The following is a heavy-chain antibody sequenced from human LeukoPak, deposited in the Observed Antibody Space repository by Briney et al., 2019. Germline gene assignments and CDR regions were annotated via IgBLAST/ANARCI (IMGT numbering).Heavy chain of an antibody. CDR3: AKGGHYSCFDP. V-gene: IGHV3-23*01. CDR1: GFTVSTYS. CDR2: ISGFGENT. J-gene: IGHJ5*02. Sequence: GGSLRLSCAASGFTVSTYSMDWVRQAPGKGLEWVSTISGFGENTYYADSVKGRFTISRDNFKSALFLQMNSLRAEDTAVYYCAKGGHYSCFDPWGQGTLVIVSS. D-gene: IGHD3-3*01.